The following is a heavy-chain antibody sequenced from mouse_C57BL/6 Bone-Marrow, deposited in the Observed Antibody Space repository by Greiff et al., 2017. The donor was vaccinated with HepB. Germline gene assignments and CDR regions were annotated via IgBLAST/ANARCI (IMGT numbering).Heavy chain of an antibody. CDR3: ASGGLICEGGGYAMDY. CDR2: IYPGSGST. Sequence: QVQLQQPGAELVKPGASVKMSCKASGYTFTSYWITWVKQRPGQGLEWIGDIYPGSGSTNYNEKFKSKATLTVDTSSSTAYMQLSSLTSEDSAVYYCASGGLICEGGGYAMDYWGQGTSVTVSS. J-gene: IGHJ4*01. V-gene: IGHV1-55*01. CDR1: GYTFTSYW. D-gene: IGHD3-1*01.